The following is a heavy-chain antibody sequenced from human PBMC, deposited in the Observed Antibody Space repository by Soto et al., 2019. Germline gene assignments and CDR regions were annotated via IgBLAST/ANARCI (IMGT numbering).Heavy chain of an antibody. CDR3: ARGSTPSHYDFWSGSLYYFDY. V-gene: IGHV1-18*01. J-gene: IGHJ4*02. D-gene: IGHD3-3*01. CDR1: GYTFTSYG. CDR2: ISAYNGNT. Sequence: ASVKVSCKASGYTFTSYGISWVRQAPGQGLEWMGWISAYNGNTNYAQKLQGRVTMTTDTSTSTAYMELRSLRSGDTAVYYCARGSTPSHYDFWSGSLYYFDYWGQGTLVTVSS.